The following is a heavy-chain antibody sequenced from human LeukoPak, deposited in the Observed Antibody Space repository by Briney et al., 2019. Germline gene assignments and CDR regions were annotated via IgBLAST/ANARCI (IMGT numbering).Heavy chain of an antibody. V-gene: IGHV3-23*01. CDR2: ISGSGGST. CDR1: GFTFNNYA. CDR3: AKDSAVTPFYFDY. D-gene: IGHD4-17*01. J-gene: IGHJ4*02. Sequence: GSLRLSCAASGFTFNNYAMNWVRLAPGKGLEWVSAISGSGGSTYYADSVKGRFTISRDNSKNTLYLQMNSLRAEDTAVYHCAKDSAVTPFYFDYWGQGTLVTVSS.